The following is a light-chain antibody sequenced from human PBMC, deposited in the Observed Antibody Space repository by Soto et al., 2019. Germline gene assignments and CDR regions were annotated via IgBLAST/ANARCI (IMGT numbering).Light chain of an antibody. J-gene: IGKJ1*01. Sequence: DIQMTQSPSSLSASVADRVTITCRASQSISYYLNGYQKKPGKAPKLLIYAASSLQSGVPSRFSGSGSGTDFTLTISSLQPEDFATYYCQQSYSTPPTFGQGTKVEIK. CDR2: AAS. V-gene: IGKV1-39*01. CDR3: QQSYSTPPT. CDR1: QSISYY.